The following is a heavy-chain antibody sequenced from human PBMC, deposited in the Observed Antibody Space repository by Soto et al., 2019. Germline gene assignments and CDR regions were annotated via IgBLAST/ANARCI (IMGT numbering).Heavy chain of an antibody. CDR3: AKNPGYCRSASCYVYFDY. CDR1: GFTFSSYA. CDR2: ISGSGGNT. J-gene: IGHJ4*02. V-gene: IGHV3-23*01. Sequence: GGSLRLSCAASGFTFSSYAMSWARQAPGKGLEWVSAISGSGGNTYYADSVKGRFTTSRDNSKNTLYLQMSSLRAEDTAVYFCAKNPGYCRSASCYVYFDYRGQGTLVTV. D-gene: IGHD2-2*01.